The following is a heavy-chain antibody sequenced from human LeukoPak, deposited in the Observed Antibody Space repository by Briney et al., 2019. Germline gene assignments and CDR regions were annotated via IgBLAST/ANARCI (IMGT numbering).Heavy chain of an antibody. V-gene: IGHV4-31*03. CDR1: GASISSGGYF. CDR2: FFYSGST. CDR3: ARAPGSAYNAYYFDY. J-gene: IGHJ4*02. Sequence: SETLSLSCTVSGASISSGGYFWGWIRQHPWKGLEWMGYFFYSGSTYYNPSLKSRVTISVDTSKNQISLKLSSVTAADTAVYYCARAPGSAYNAYYFDYWGQGTLVTVSS. D-gene: IGHD1-1*01.